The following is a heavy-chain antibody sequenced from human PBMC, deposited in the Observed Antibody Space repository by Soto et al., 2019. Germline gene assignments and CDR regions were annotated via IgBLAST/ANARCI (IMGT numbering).Heavy chain of an antibody. V-gene: IGHV3-21*01. CDR1: GFNFNNFG. CDR3: ARDRAPFCGGDCGLVDV. CDR2: IRTSSTYI. Sequence: GGSLRLSCAASGFNFNNFGMNWFRQAPGKGLEWVSSIRTSSTYIYYAESVKGRFTISRDSAKKSLYLEMNRLGVEDTAVYYCARDRAPFCGGDCGLVDVWGQGTSVTVSS. D-gene: IGHD2-21*02. J-gene: IGHJ6*02.